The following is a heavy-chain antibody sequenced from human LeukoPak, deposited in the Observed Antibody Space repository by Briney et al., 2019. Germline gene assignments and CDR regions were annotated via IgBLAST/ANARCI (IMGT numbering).Heavy chain of an antibody. CDR3: ARGRSSSWYFDYYYMDA. CDR1: GGSISSYY. CDR2: IYYSGST. D-gene: IGHD6-13*01. V-gene: IGHV4-59*01. J-gene: IGHJ6*03. Sequence: PSETLSLTCTVSGGSISSYYWSWIRHPPGKGLEWIGYIYYSGSTNYNPSLKSRVTISVDTSKNQFSLKLSSVTAADTAVYYCARGRSSSWYFDYYYMDAWGKGTTVTVSS.